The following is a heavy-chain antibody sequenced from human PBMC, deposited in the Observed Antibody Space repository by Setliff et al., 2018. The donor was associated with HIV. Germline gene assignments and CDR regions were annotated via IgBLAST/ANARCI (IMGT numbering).Heavy chain of an antibody. CDR1: GGTFSSYT. D-gene: IGHD4-4*01. J-gene: IGHJ3*02. Sequence: ASVKVSCKASGGTFSSYTISWVRQAPGQGLEWMGGIIPIFGTTNYAQKFQGRVTITADESTSTAYMELSSLRSEDTAVYYCAMSMTTYPVSRAFDIWGQGTMVTVSS. CDR3: AMSMTTYPVSRAFDI. CDR2: IIPIFGTT. V-gene: IGHV1-69*13.